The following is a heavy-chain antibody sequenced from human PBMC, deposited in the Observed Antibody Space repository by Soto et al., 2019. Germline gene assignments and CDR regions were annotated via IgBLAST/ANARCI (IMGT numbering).Heavy chain of an antibody. Sequence: QVQLVQSGAEVKKPGSSVKVSCKASGGTFSSYAFSWVRQAPGQGLEWMGGIIPIFAIANYAQRFQGKVTITADEYTSTAYMEMSSLRCEGTAVYYCGRHRGGHFYSGMNVWGQGTSVTVSS. CDR1: GGTFSSYA. CDR3: GRHRGGHFYSGMNV. CDR2: IIPIFAIA. V-gene: IGHV1-69*01. J-gene: IGHJ6*02.